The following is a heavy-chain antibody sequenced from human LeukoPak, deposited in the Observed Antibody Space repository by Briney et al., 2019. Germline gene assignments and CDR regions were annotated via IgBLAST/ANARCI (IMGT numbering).Heavy chain of an antibody. J-gene: IGHJ4*02. CDR3: ASDVDGGNPFDN. Sequence: PGGSLRLSCAASGFTFSNALMSWVRQAPGKGLEWVGRIKRKTDGGTTDYAAPVKDRFTISRDDSKNTLYLQMNSLKTEDTALYYCASDVDGGNPFDNWGQGTLVTVPS. CDR2: IKRKTDGGTT. D-gene: IGHD4-23*01. V-gene: IGHV3-15*01. CDR1: GFTFSNAL.